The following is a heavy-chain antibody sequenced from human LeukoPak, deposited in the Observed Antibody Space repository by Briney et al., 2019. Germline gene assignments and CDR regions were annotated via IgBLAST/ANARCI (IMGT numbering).Heavy chain of an antibody. CDR3: GTDVRFGGVIVGNS. Sequence: ASVKVPCKASGYTFTSYYMHWVRQAPGQGLEWMGIINPSGGSTSYAQKFQGRVTMTEDTSTDTGYMELSSLTSEDTAVYYCGTDVRFGGVIVGNSWGQGTLATVS. CDR1: GYTFTSYY. V-gene: IGHV1-46*01. D-gene: IGHD3-16*02. CDR2: INPSGGST. J-gene: IGHJ4*02.